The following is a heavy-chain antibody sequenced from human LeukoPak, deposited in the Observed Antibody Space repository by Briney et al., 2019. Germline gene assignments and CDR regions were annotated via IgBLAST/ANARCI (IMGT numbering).Heavy chain of an antibody. CDR2: ISHDGSNK. J-gene: IGHJ4*02. V-gene: IGHV3-30-3*01. Sequence: PGRSLRLSCAASGFTFSRYAMHWVRQAPGKGLEWVAVISHDGSNKYYADSVKGRFTISRDNAKNSLYLQMNSLRAEDTAVYYCARGGGYCSGGSCPTIYYFDYWGQGTLVTVSS. CDR3: ARGGGYCSGGSCPTIYYFDY. CDR1: GFTFSRYA. D-gene: IGHD2-15*01.